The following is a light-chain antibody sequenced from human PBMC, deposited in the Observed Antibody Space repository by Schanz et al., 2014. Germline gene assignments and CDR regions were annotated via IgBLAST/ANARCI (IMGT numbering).Light chain of an antibody. Sequence: QSVLAQPPSASETPGQRISISCSGGRSNIGSNSVNWYQQLPGTAPKLLIYDNNKRPSGIPDRFSGSKSGTSATLGITGLQTGDEADYYCGTWDSSLSAWVFGGGTKLTVL. CDR2: DNN. J-gene: IGLJ3*02. CDR1: RSNIGSNS. CDR3: GTWDSSLSAWV. V-gene: IGLV1-51*01.